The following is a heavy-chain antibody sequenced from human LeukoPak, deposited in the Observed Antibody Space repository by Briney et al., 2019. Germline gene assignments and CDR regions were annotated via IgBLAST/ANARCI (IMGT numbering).Heavy chain of an antibody. Sequence: PGRSLRLSCAASGFTFSSYGMHWVRQAPGKGLEWVAVISYDGSNKYYADSVKGRFTISRDNSKNTLYLQMNSLRAEDTAVYYCAKGAWELGDYWGQGTLVTVSS. J-gene: IGHJ4*02. CDR2: ISYDGSNK. V-gene: IGHV3-30*18. D-gene: IGHD1-26*01. CDR1: GFTFSSYG. CDR3: AKGAWELGDY.